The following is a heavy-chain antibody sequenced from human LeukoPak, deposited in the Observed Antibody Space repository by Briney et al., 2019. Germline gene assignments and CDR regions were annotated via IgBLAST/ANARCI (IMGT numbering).Heavy chain of an antibody. J-gene: IGHJ4*02. Sequence: GGSLRLSCAASGFTFSSYSMNWVRQAPGKGLEWVSSISSSSSYIYCADSVKGRFTISRDNAKNTLYLQMNSLRAEDTAVYYCAREDTAMAGFDYWGQGTLVTVSS. D-gene: IGHD5-18*01. CDR3: AREDTAMAGFDY. CDR1: GFTFSSYS. V-gene: IGHV3-21*01. CDR2: ISSSSSYI.